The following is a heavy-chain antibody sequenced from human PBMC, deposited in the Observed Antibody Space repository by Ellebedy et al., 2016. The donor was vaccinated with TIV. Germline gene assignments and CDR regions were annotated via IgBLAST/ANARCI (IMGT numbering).Heavy chain of an antibody. CDR3: ARVSDCSSTSCSAHFDY. CDR2: INPNSGGT. J-gene: IGHJ4*02. CDR1: GYTFTGYY. Sequence: ASVKVSCKASGYTFTGYYMHWVRQAPGQGLEWMGWINPNSGGTNYAQKFQGRVTMTRDTSISTAYMELSRLRSDDTAVYYCARVSDCSSTSCSAHFDYWGQGTLVTVSS. D-gene: IGHD2-2*01. V-gene: IGHV1-2*02.